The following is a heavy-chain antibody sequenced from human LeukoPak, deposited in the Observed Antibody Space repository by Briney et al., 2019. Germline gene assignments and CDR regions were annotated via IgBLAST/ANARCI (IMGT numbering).Heavy chain of an antibody. V-gene: IGHV3-30*04. CDR2: ISKGENNK. J-gene: IGHJ4*02. Sequence: GTCLRLFCAASGFIFSSYDAHWVRQAPGKGLEWVALISKGENNKYYADAVKGRFNISRDKSKNTLYVQMNSLRAEDTAMYYCARGSYDRSGSASDYWGQGTLVTVSS. CDR3: ARGSYDRSGSASDY. CDR1: GFIFSSYD. D-gene: IGHD3-22*01.